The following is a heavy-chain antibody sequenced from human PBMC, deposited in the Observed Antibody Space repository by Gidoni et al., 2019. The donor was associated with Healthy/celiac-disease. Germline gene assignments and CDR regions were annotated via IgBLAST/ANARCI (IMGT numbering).Heavy chain of an antibody. J-gene: IGHJ4*02. D-gene: IGHD2-15*01. CDR2: INPNSGGT. V-gene: IGHV1-2*02. CDR1: GYTFTGYY. CDR3: ARLYCSGGSCYLYFDY. Sequence: QVQLVQSGAEVKKPGASVKVSCKASGYTFTGYYMHWVRQAPGQGLEWMGWINPNSGGTNYAQKFQGRVTMTRDTSISTAYMELSRLRSDDTAVYYCARLYCSGGSCYLYFDYWGQGTLVTVSS.